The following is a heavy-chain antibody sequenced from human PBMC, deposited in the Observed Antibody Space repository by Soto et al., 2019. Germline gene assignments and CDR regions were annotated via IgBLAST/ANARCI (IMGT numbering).Heavy chain of an antibody. Sequence: GGSLRLSCAASGFTFSTYAMSWVRQAPGKGLEYVSAISGNGVSTYYADSVKGRFTISRDNSKNTLYLQMSSLRAEDTAVYYCVKGKSGSYYYYGMDVWGQGTTVTVSS. CDR1: GFTFSTYA. D-gene: IGHD1-26*01. CDR2: ISGNGVST. CDR3: VKGKSGSYYYYGMDV. V-gene: IGHV3-64D*08. J-gene: IGHJ6*02.